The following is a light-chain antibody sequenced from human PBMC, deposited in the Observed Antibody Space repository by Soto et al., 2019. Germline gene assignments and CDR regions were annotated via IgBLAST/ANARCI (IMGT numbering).Light chain of an antibody. CDR2: SAS. J-gene: IGKJ1*01. Sequence: TQSPSSLSASVGDRVTITCRPSRGIGNALAWYQQKPGTVPKLLIHSASTLQSGVPSRFSGSGSGTDFTLTISSLQPEDVASYYCQKYDSAPTFGPGTKVEIK. V-gene: IGKV1-27*01. CDR1: RGIGNA. CDR3: QKYDSAPT.